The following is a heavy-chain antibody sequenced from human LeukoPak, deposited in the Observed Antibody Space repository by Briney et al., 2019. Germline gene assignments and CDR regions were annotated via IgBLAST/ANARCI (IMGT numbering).Heavy chain of an antibody. CDR2: ISAYNGNT. CDR1: GYTFTSYG. D-gene: IGHD3-10*01. J-gene: IGHJ6*02. V-gene: IGHV1-18*01. CDR3: ARDREVALLWFGELFGMDV. Sequence: ASVKVSCKASGYTFTSYGISWVRQAPGQGLEWMGWISAYNGNTNYAQKLQGRVTMTTDTSTSTAYVELRSLRSDDTAVYYCARDREVALLWFGELFGMDVWGQGTTVTVSS.